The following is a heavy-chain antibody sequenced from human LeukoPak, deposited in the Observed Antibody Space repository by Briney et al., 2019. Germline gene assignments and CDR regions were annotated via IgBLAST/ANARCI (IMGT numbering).Heavy chain of an antibody. CDR3: ARRLWFGGGGMDV. CDR2: INPSGGST. Sequence: ASVKVSCRASGYTFTSYYMHWVRQAPGQGLEWMGIINPSGGSTSYAQKFQGRVTMTRNTSISTAYMELSSLRSEDTAVYYCARRLWFGGGGMDVWGQGTTVTVSS. D-gene: IGHD3-10*01. V-gene: IGHV1-46*01. CDR1: GYTFTSYY. J-gene: IGHJ6*02.